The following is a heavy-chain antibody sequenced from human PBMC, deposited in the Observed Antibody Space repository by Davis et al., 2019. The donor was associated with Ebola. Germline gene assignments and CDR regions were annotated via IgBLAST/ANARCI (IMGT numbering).Heavy chain of an antibody. CDR1: GGSFSGYY. V-gene: IGHV4-34*01. Sequence: MPSETLSLTCAVYGGSFSGYYWSWIRQPPGKGLEWIGEINHSGSTNYNPSLKSRVTISVDTSKNQFPLKLSSVTAADTAVYYCASSAMVQGVVDYWGQGTLVTVSS. D-gene: IGHD3-10*01. CDR3: ASSAMVQGVVDY. CDR2: INHSGST. J-gene: IGHJ4*02.